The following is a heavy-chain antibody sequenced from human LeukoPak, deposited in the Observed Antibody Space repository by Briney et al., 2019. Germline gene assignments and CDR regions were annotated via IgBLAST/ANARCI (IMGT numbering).Heavy chain of an antibody. D-gene: IGHD2-21*02. CDR1: GFTFSSYS. CDR2: IGISSSTT. J-gene: IGHJ4*02. Sequence: PGGSLRLSCAASGFTFSSYSTNWVRQAPGKGLEWLSYIGISSSTTSYADSVRGRSTISRDNAKNSLYLQMNSLRDEDTAVYFCARDHDFAFDYWGQGILVTVSS. CDR3: ARDHDFAFDY. V-gene: IGHV3-48*02.